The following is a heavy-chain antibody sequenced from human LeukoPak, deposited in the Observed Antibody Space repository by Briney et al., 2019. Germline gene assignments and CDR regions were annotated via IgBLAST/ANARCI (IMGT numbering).Heavy chain of an antibody. CDR1: GYTFTGYY. CDR3: ARGRSWGSGNPHY. D-gene: IGHD3-10*01. Sequence: ASVKVSCKASGYTFTGYYMHWVRQAPGQGLEWMGWINPNSGGTNYAQKFQGRVTMTRDTSISTVYMELSRLRSDDTAVYYCARGRSWGSGNPHYWGQGTLVTVSS. CDR2: INPNSGGT. V-gene: IGHV1-2*02. J-gene: IGHJ4*02.